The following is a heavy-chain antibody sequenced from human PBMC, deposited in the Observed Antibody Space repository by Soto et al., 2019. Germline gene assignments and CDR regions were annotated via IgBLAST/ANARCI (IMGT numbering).Heavy chain of an antibody. Sequence: QLQLQESGPGLVKPSETLSLTCTVSGGSISSSSYYWGWIRQPPGKGLEWIGSIYYSGSTYYNPSLKSRVTISVDTSKNQFSLKLSSVTAADTAVYYCARLRIAAAGTINWGQGTLVTVSS. CDR3: ARLRIAAAGTIN. J-gene: IGHJ4*02. CDR1: GGSISSSSYY. V-gene: IGHV4-39*01. CDR2: IYYSGST. D-gene: IGHD6-13*01.